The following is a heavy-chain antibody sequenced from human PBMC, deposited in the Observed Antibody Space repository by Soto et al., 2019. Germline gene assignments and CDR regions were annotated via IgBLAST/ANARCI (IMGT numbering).Heavy chain of an antibody. CDR2: IIPILGIA. V-gene: IGHV1-69*02. CDR1: GGTFSSYT. D-gene: IGHD3-10*01. J-gene: IGHJ3*02. CDR3: ARAATLWFGEFPGAFDI. Sequence: QVQLVQSGAEVKKPGSSVKVSCKASGGTFSSYTISWVRQAPGQGLEWMGRIIPILGIANYAQKFQGRVTITADKSTSTAYMELSSLRSEDTDVYYCARAATLWFGEFPGAFDIWGQGTMVTVSS.